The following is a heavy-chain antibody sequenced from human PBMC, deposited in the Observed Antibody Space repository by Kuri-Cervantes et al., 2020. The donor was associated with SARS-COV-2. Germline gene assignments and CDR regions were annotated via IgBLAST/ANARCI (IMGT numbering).Heavy chain of an antibody. D-gene: IGHD6-6*01. J-gene: IGHJ4*02. CDR3: ARTYSSSSLSYDY. Sequence: SETLSLTCAVSGGSISSSNWWSWVRQPPGKGLEWIGEIYHSGSTNYNPSLKSRVTISVDKSKNQFSLKLSSVTAADTAVYYCARTYSSSSLSYDYWGQGTLVTVSS. CDR1: GGSISSSNW. V-gene: IGHV4-4*02. CDR2: IYHSGST.